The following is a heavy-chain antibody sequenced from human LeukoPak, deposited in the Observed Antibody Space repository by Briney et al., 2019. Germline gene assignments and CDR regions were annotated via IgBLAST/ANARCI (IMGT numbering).Heavy chain of an antibody. V-gene: IGHV4-59*01. J-gene: IGHJ4*02. D-gene: IGHD2-15*01. CDR1: GGSISSYY. Sequence: PSETLSLTCTVSGGSISSYYWSWIRQPPGKGLEWIGYIYYSGSTNYNPSLKSRVTISVDTSKNQFSLKLSSVTAADTAVYYCAKDPRGQTPDCSGGSCYSDYWGQGTLVTVSS. CDR3: AKDPRGQTPDCSGGSCYSDY. CDR2: IYYSGST.